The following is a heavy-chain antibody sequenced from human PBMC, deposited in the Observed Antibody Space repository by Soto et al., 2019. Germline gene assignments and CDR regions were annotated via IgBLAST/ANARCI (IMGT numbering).Heavy chain of an antibody. Sequence: ASVKVSCKASGYTFTGYYMHWVRQAPGQGLEWMGWINPNSGGTNYAQKFQGWVTMTRDTSISTAYMELSRLRSDDTAVYYCARGGYYDFWSGSHYMDVWGKGTTVTVSS. V-gene: IGHV1-2*04. J-gene: IGHJ6*03. CDR1: GYTFTGYY. D-gene: IGHD3-3*01. CDR3: ARGGYYDFWSGSHYMDV. CDR2: INPNSGGT.